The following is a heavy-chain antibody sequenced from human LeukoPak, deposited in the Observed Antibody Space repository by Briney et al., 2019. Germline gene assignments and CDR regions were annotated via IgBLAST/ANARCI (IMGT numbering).Heavy chain of an antibody. CDR2: IRQDGSER. V-gene: IGHV3-7*01. CDR1: GFIFSNYW. CDR3: ARGSTLRYFDWFNTT. D-gene: IGHD3-9*01. J-gene: IGHJ5*02. Sequence: GGSLRLSCAASGFIFSNYWMTWVRQAPGKGLEWVAHIRQDGSERHYVDSVKDRFTISRDNAKNSLDLQMDSLRAEDTAVYYCARGSTLRYFDWFNTTWGQGTLVTVSS.